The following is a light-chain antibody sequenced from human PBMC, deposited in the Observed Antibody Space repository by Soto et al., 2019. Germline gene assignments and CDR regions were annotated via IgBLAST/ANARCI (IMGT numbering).Light chain of an antibody. CDR1: QPCSSH. CDR2: DVS. CDR3: QQHRDWPLFT. J-gene: IGKJ3*01. Sequence: EIVLTQAPGTLSLSPGERATLSCRASQPCSSHLAWYQHKPGQPPRLLIYDVSNRATGTPARFSRSGSGTDFTLTIAGLEPEDFAVYYCQQHRDWPLFTFGPGNKVDVK. V-gene: IGKV3-11*01.